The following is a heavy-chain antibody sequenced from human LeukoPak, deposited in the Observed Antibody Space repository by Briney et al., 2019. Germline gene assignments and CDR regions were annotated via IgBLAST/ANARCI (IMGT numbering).Heavy chain of an antibody. CDR2: MRDTGVST. CDR3: AKSLGVAGTFDAFDI. J-gene: IGHJ3*02. V-gene: IGHV3-23*01. Sequence: GGSLRLSCAASGFIFSSYAMSWVRQAPGKGLEWVSAMRDTGVSTYYADSVKGRFTISGDNSKNTLYLQMNSLRAEDTAIYYCAKSLGVAGTFDAFDIWGQGAMVTVSS. CDR1: GFIFSSYA. D-gene: IGHD6-19*01.